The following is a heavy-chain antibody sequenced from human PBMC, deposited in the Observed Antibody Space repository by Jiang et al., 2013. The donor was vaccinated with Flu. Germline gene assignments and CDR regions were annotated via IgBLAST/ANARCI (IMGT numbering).Heavy chain of an antibody. CDR3: ARLMAEYSSGNYYYYGMDV. V-gene: IGHV4-34*01. J-gene: IGHJ6*02. D-gene: IGHD6-19*01. CDR2: IYYSGRT. CDR1: GGSFSGYY. Sequence: LLKPSETLSLTCAVYGGSFSGYYWSWIRQPPGKGLEWIGSIYYSGRTYYNPSLKSRVKISIDTSKNQFSLKLSSVAAADTAVYSCARLMAEYSSGNYYYYGMDVWGQGTTVTVS.